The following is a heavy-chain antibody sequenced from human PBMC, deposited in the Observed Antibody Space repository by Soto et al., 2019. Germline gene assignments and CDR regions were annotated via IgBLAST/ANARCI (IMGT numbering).Heavy chain of an antibody. D-gene: IGHD4-17*01. J-gene: IGHJ5*02. CDR2: ISAYNGNT. CDR3: ARHMRDDGDYGGWFDP. CDR1: GYTFTSYG. V-gene: IGHV1-18*01. Sequence: QVQLVQSGAEVKKPGASVKVSCKASGYTFTSYGISWVRQAPGQGLEWMGWISAYNGNTNYAQKLQGRVTMTTDTSTSTAYMELRSLRSDGTAVYYGARHMRDDGDYGGWFDPWGQGTLVTVSS.